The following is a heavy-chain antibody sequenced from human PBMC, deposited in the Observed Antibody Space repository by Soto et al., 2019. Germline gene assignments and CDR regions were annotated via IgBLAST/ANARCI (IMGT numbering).Heavy chain of an antibody. J-gene: IGHJ4*02. CDR2: ISSASSYT. V-gene: IGHV3-21*04. CDR1: GFTFNDYS. Sequence: GGSLRLSCAASGFTFNDYSMNWVRQAPGKGLEWVSSISSASSYTYYADSLKGRFTISRDNAKNSLYLQMNSLRAEDTAVYYCATLQWLRFPFDYWGQGTQVTVSS. CDR3: ATLQWLRFPFDY. D-gene: IGHD5-12*01.